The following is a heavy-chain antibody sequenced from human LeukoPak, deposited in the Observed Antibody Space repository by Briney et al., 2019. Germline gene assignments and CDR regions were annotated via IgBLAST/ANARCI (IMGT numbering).Heavy chain of an antibody. CDR1: GYTFTSYG. D-gene: IGHD3-10*01. CDR3: ARDVRLTMVRGVIAPFDP. Sequence: ASVKVSCKASGYTFTSYGISWVRQAPGQGLEWMGWISAYNGNTNYAQKLQGRVTMTTDTSTSTAYMELRSLRSDDTAVYYCARDVRLTMVRGVIAPFDPWGQGTLVPVSS. CDR2: ISAYNGNT. J-gene: IGHJ5*02. V-gene: IGHV1-18*01.